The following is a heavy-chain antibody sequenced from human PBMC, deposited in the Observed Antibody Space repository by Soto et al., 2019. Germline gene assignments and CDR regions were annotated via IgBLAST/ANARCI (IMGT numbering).Heavy chain of an antibody. Sequence: ASVKVSCKTSGFSFSDYFMHWVRQAPGQGLEWMGIINPSGGIRNYAQKSQGRVTITRDTSTSTVYMDLSSLRYDDTAVYYCARDSSENNGTPAASSWLDPGGQGTPVTVSS. V-gene: IGHV1-46*01. CDR3: ARDSSENNGTPAASSWLDP. D-gene: IGHD6-19*01. CDR2: INPSGGIR. CDR1: GFSFSDYF. J-gene: IGHJ5*02.